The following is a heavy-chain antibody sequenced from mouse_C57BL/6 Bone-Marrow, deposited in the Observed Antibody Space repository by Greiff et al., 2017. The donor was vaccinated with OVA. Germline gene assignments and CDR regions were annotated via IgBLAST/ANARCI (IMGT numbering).Heavy chain of an antibody. Sequence: VQLKESGAELVKPGASVKLSCTASGFNITDYYMHWVKQRPEQGLEWIGRIAPEDGETKYDPKFQGKATITAVTSSNTAYLQLSSLTSEDTAVYYCSNGAYWGQGTLVTVSA. CDR3: SNGAY. CDR2: IAPEDGET. CDR1: GFNITDYY. D-gene: IGHD2-5*01. J-gene: IGHJ3*01. V-gene: IGHV14-2*01.